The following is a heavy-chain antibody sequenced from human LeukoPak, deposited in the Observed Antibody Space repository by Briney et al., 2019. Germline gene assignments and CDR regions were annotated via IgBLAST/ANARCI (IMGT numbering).Heavy chain of an antibody. CDR2: IYTSGST. CDR3: ARGVYYYDSSGYYFYYFDY. J-gene: IGHJ4*02. CDR1: GGSISSYY. V-gene: IGHV4-4*07. Sequence: SETLSLTCTVSGGSISSYYWSWIRQPAGKGLEWIGRIYTSGSTNYNPSLKSRVTMSVGTSKNQFSLKLSSVTAADTAVYYCARGVYYYDSSGYYFYYFDYWGQGTLVTVSS. D-gene: IGHD3-22*01.